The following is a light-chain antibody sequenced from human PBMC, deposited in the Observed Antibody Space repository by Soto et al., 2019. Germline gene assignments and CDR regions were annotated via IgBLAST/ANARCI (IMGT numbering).Light chain of an antibody. CDR3: GSYSSSTTPFV. J-gene: IGLJ1*01. V-gene: IGLV2-14*01. CDR2: EVT. Sequence: QSVLTQPASVSGSPGQSITISCTGTSSDVGGYTYVSWYQQYPGKAPKLMIYEVTNRPSGVSNRFSGYKSGNTASLTISGLQAEDEGDYYCGSYSSSTTPFVFGSGTKVTVL. CDR1: SSDVGGYTY.